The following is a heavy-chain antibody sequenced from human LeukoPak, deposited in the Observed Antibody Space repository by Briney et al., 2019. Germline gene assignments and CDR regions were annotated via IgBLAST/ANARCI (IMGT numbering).Heavy chain of an antibody. Sequence: SETLSLTCTISDDSISNNRYFWAWIRQPPGKGLEWIGSINYSGRTYYNPTLKSRLTMSVDTAKRQFSLKLISVTAADTALYYCTRLALQEVGATQTYYLDYWGQGTLVTVSS. CDR2: INYSGRT. D-gene: IGHD1-26*01. V-gene: IGHV4-39*07. J-gene: IGHJ4*02. CDR1: DDSISNNRYF. CDR3: TRLALQEVGATQTYYLDY.